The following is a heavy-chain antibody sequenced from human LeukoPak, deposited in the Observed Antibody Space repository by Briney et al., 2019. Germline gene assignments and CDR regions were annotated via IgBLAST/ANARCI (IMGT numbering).Heavy chain of an antibody. CDR3: ARRVPVAGNYYFDY. CDR2: MYYSGIT. D-gene: IGHD6-19*01. V-gene: IGHV4-59*08. CDR1: GGSISSYY. Sequence: PSETLSPTCTVSGGSISSYYWSWFRQPPGKGLEWIGYMYYSGITNYNPSLKSRVTISVDTSKNQFSLKLSSVTAADTAVYYCARRVPVAGNYYFDYWGQGTLVTVSA. J-gene: IGHJ4*02.